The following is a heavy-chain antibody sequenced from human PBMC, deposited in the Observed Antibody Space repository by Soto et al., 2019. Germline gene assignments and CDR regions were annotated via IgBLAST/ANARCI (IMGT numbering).Heavy chain of an antibody. V-gene: IGHV4-39*01. CDR1: GGPISSRSNY. CDR2: IYYSGST. Sequence: PSETLSLTCTVSGGPISSRSNYWGWIRQPPGKGLEWIGNIYYSGSTYYHPSLKSRVTISADTSKNQLSLKVTSVTAADTAVYYCAGLRPGNPYFDYWGPGTLVTVSS. J-gene: IGHJ4*02. D-gene: IGHD4-4*01. CDR3: AGLRPGNPYFDY.